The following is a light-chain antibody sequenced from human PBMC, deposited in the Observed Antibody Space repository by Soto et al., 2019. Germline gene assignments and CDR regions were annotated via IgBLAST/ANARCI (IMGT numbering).Light chain of an antibody. J-gene: IGKJ4*01. CDR2: GAS. V-gene: IGKV3-20*01. CDR1: ESVSDNY. CDR3: QQYGSSPLT. Sequence: DIVLTQSPGTLSLSPGERATLSCRASESVSDNYLAWYQQRSGQAPRLVIYGASSRASAVPDRFSGSGSGADFTLTISRLEPEDFAVYYCQQYGSSPLTFGGGTKVDIK.